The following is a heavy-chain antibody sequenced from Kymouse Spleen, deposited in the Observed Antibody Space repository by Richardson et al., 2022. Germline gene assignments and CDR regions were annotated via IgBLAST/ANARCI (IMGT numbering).Heavy chain of an antibody. CDR1: GFTFSGSA. J-gene: IGHJ6*02. D-gene: IGHD4-11,IGHD4-11*01. Sequence: EVQLVESGGGLVQPGGSLKLSCAASGFTFSGSAMHWVRQASGKGLEWVGRIRSKANSYATAYAASVKGRFTISRDDSKNTAYLQMNSLKTEDTAVYYCTRHDYIYYYYYGMDVWGQGTTVTVSS. V-gene: IGHV3-73*02. CDR3: TRHDYIYYYYYGMDV. CDR2: IRSKANSYAT.